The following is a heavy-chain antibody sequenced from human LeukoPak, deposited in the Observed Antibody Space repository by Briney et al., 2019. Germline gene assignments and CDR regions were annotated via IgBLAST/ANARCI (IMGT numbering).Heavy chain of an antibody. V-gene: IGHV3-23*01. Sequence: GGSLRLSCAASGFTVRNNYMSWVRQAPGRGLEWVSAMSGSGGSTYYANSVKGRFTISRDNSKNTLYLQMNSLRAEDTAVYYCAKDGYYDSSAYYYVRYFDLWGRGTLVTVSS. J-gene: IGHJ2*01. D-gene: IGHD3-22*01. CDR2: MSGSGGST. CDR3: AKDGYYDSSAYYYVRYFDL. CDR1: GFTVRNNY.